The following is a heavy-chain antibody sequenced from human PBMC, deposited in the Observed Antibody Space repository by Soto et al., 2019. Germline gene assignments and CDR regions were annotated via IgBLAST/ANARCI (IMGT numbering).Heavy chain of an antibody. CDR2: IIPILGIA. CDR1: GGTFSSYT. Sequence: SVKVSCKASGGTFSSYTISWVRQAPGQGLEWMGRIIPILGIANYAQKFQGRVTITADNSKNTLYLQMNSLRAEDTAVYYCAKEVGYSSGWDTFDYWGQGTHVTVSS. V-gene: IGHV1-69*04. CDR3: AKEVGYSSGWDTFDY. D-gene: IGHD6-19*01. J-gene: IGHJ4*02.